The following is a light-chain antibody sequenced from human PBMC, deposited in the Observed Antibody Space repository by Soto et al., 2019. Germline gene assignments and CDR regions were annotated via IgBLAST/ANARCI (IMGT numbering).Light chain of an antibody. Sequence: EIVLTQSPATLSLSPGEGATLSCRASQSVSTSLAWYQQKPGQAPRLLIYDASNRATGIPARFSGSGSGTDFTLTISSLEPEDFAIYYCQQRTNWPYTFGQGTKLEI. V-gene: IGKV3-11*01. J-gene: IGKJ2*01. CDR1: QSVSTS. CDR2: DAS. CDR3: QQRTNWPYT.